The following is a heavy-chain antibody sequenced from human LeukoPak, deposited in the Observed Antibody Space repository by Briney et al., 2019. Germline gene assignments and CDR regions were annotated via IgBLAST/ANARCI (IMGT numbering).Heavy chain of an antibody. V-gene: IGHV3-9*01. CDR2: ISWNSGSI. CDR3: ARVQYQLLLDYYYYMDV. Sequence: GGSLRLSCAASGFTFDDYAMHWVRQAPGKGLEWVSGISWNSGSIGYADSVKGRFTISRDNAKNSLYLQMNSLRAEDTAVYSCARVQYQLLLDYYYYMDVWGKGTTVTVSS. D-gene: IGHD2-2*01. J-gene: IGHJ6*03. CDR1: GFTFDDYA.